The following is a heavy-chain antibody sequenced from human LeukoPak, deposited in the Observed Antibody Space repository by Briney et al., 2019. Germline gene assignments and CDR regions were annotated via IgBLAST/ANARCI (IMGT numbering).Heavy chain of an antibody. V-gene: IGHV4-59*01. CDR3: ARGVRRYDSSGYPHYYYYYMDV. D-gene: IGHD3-22*01. J-gene: IGHJ6*03. Sequence: SETLSLTCTVSGVSISSYYWSWIRQPPGKGLEWIGYIYYSGSTNYNPSLKSRVTISVDTSKNQFSLKLSSVTAADTAVYYCARGVRRYDSSGYPHYYYYYMDVWGKGTTVTISS. CDR2: IYYSGST. CDR1: GVSISSYY.